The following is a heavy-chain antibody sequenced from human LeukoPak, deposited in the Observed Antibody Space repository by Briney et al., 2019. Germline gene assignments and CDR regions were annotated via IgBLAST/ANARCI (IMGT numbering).Heavy chain of an antibody. J-gene: IGHJ5*02. CDR3: ARGSITMVRGVIIRSRWFDP. V-gene: IGHV4-59*12. CDR2: IYYSGST. CDR1: GGSISSYY. D-gene: IGHD3-10*01. Sequence: SSETLSLTCTVSGGSISSYYWSWIRQPPGKGLEWIGYIYYSGSTNYNPSLKSRVTISVDTSKNQFSLKLSSVTAADTAVYYCARGSITMVRGVIIRSRWFDPWGQGTLVTVSS.